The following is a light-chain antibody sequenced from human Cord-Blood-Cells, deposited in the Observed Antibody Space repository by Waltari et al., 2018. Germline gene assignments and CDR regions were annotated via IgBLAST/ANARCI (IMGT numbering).Light chain of an antibody. CDR2: EGS. V-gene: IGLV2-23*01. J-gene: IGLJ3*02. CDR1: SSDVGSYNL. Sequence: QSALTQPASVSGSPGQSITISCTGTSSDVGSYNLVSWYQQHPGKAPKLMIYEGSKRPSGVSNRFSGSKSGNTAFLTISGLQAEDEADYYCCSYAGSSTWVFGGGTKQTVL. CDR3: CSYAGSSTWV.